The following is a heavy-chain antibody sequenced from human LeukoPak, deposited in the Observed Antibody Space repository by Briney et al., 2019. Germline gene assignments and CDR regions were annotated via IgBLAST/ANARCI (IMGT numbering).Heavy chain of an antibody. CDR1: GYTFTGYY. J-gene: IGHJ4*02. CDR3: ARESPDDYGGTIDY. D-gene: IGHD4-23*01. V-gene: IGHV1-2*02. CDR2: INPNSGGT. Sequence: ASVKVSCKASGYTFTGYYMHWVRQAPGQGLEWMGWINPNSGGTNYAQKFQGRVTMTRDTSTSTVYMELSSLRSEDTAVYYCARESPDDYGGTIDYWGQGTLVTVSS.